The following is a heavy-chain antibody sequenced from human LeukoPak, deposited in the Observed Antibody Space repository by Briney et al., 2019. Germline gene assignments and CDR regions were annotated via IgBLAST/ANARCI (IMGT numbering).Heavy chain of an antibody. CDR3: AKDPYRGWVVYGDLAFDI. CDR1: GFTFSSYA. J-gene: IGHJ3*02. V-gene: IGHV3-23*01. CDR2: ISGSGGST. Sequence: SGGSLRLSCAASGFTFSSYAMSWVRHAPGKGLEWVSAISGSGGSTYYADSVKGRFTISRDNSKTTLYLQMNSLRAEDTAVYYCAKDPYRGWVVYGDLAFDIWGQGTMVTVSS. D-gene: IGHD4-17*01.